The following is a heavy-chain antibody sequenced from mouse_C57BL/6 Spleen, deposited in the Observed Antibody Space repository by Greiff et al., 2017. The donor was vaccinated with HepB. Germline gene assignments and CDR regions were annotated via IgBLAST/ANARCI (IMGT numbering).Heavy chain of an antibody. CDR3: ARDYCGSRYAMDY. Sequence: VQLQQSVAELVRPGASVKLSCKASGYNIKNTYMHWVKQRHEKGLEWIGKIDPTHGSNKYYPKFKGKATITVDTSSNTAYLQLSSLTSEDSAIYYCARDYCGSRYAMDYWGQGTSVTVSS. J-gene: IGHJ4*01. CDR1: GYNIKNTY. V-gene: IGHV14-3*01. CDR2: IDPTHGSN. D-gene: IGHD2-1*01.